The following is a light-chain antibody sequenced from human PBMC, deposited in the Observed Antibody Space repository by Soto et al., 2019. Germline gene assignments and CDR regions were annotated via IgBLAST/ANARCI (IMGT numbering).Light chain of an antibody. V-gene: IGKV3-20*01. J-gene: IGKJ1*01. CDR3: QQYGDSPRT. CDR1: QSVSSTY. CDR2: GAS. Sequence: EIVLTQSPGTLSLSPGERATLSCRAGQSVSSTYLAWYQQKPGQAPRLLIYGASSRATGIPVRFSGSGSGTDFTLTISRLEPEDFAVYYCQQYGDSPRTFGQGTKVEIK.